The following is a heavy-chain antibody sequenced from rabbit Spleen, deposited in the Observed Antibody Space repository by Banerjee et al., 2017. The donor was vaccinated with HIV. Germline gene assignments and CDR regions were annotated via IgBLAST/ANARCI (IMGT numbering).Heavy chain of an antibody. CDR1: GFSFSAVHW. D-gene: IGHD4-1*01. Sequence: QSLAESGGDLVKPGASLTLTCTASGFSFSAVHWIYWVRHAPGEGLEWIRTIYAGSTGTIDFASWAKGRFTISKASSTTVTLQMTSMTAADTAAYFCARAIVPWLGLTRLDLWGPGTLVTV. CDR3: ARAIVPWLGLTRLDL. J-gene: IGHJ3*01. CDR2: IYAGSTGTI. V-gene: IGHV1S40*01.